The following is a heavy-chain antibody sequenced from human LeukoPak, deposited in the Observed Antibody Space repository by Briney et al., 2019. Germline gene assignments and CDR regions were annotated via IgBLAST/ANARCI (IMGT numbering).Heavy chain of an antibody. CDR3: TSVYCSGGSCYLGY. J-gene: IGHJ4*02. CDR2: IRSKANSYAT. Sequence: GGSLRLSCAASGFTFSGSAMHWVRQASGKGLEWVGRIRSKANSYATAYAASVKGRFTISRDDSKNTAYLQMNSLKTEDTAVYYCTSVYCSGGSCYLGYWGQGTLVTVSS. D-gene: IGHD2-15*01. V-gene: IGHV3-73*01. CDR1: GFTFSGSA.